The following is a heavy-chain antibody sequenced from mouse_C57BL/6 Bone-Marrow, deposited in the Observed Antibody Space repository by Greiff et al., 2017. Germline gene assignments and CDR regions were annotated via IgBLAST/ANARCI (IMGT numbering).Heavy chain of an antibody. V-gene: IGHV1-81*01. CDR2: IYPRSGNT. J-gene: IGHJ3*01. D-gene: IGHD2-5*01. Sequence: VQLQQSGAELARPGASVKLSCKASGYTFTSYGISWVKQRTGQGLEWIGEIYPRSGNTYYNEKFKGKATLTADKSSSTAYMELRSLTSEDSAVYFCARRRGYSNAGFAYWGQGTLVTVSA. CDR1: GYTFTSYG. CDR3: ARRRGYSNAGFAY.